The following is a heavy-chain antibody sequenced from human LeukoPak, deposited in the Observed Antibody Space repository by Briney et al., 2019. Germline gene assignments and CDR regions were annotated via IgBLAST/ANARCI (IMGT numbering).Heavy chain of an antibody. Sequence: GASVKVSCKASGYTFTSYDINWVRQATGQGLEWMGWMNPNSGNTGYAQKFQGRVTITRNTSISTAYMELSSLRSEDTAVYYCARGSGNTYFAAFDIWGQGTMVTVSS. CDR1: GYTFTSYD. V-gene: IGHV1-8*03. CDR2: MNPNSGNT. CDR3: ARGSGNTYFAAFDI. D-gene: IGHD1-26*01. J-gene: IGHJ3*02.